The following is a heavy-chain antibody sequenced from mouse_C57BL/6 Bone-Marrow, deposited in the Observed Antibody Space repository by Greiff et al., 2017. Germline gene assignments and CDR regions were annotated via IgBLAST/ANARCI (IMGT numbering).Heavy chain of an antibody. CDR3: ASAYLLLRECAMDY. Sequence: EVQLMESGGDLVKPGGSLKLSCAASGFTFSSYGMSWVRQTPDKRLEWVATISSGGSYTYYPDSVKGRFTISRDNAKNTLYLQMSSLKSEDTAMYYCASAYLLLRECAMDYWGQGTSVTVSS. V-gene: IGHV5-6*01. CDR2: ISSGGSYT. J-gene: IGHJ4*01. D-gene: IGHD1-1*01. CDR1: GFTFSSYG.